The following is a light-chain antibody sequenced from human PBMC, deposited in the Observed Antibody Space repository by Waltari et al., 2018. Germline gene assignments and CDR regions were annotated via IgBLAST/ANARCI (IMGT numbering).Light chain of an antibody. CDR2: AVS. CDR3: SSYTSSSTLGV. J-gene: IGLJ1*01. V-gene: IGLV2-14*03. CDR1: RSDVGGYNY. Sequence: QSALTQPASVSGPPGQSINISCTGTRSDVGGYNYVSGYQQHPGKAPKLMIYAVSNRPSGVSNRFSGSKSGNTASLTISGLQAEDESDYYCSSYTSSSTLGVFGTGTKVTVL.